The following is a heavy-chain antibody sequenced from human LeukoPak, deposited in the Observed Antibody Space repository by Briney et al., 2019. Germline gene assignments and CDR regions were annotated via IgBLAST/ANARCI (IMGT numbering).Heavy chain of an antibody. D-gene: IGHD3-10*01. Sequence: GGSLRLSCAASGFTFSSYDMHWVRQATGKGLEWVSAIGTAGDTYYPGSVKGRLTISRENAKNSLYLQMNSLRAGDTAVYYCARGAMVRGVTYNWFDPWGQGTLVTVSS. V-gene: IGHV3-13*01. J-gene: IGHJ5*02. CDR1: GFTFSSYD. CDR2: IGTAGDT. CDR3: ARGAMVRGVTYNWFDP.